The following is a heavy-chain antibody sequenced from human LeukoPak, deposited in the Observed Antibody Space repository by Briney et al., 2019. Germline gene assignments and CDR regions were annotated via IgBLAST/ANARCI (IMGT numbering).Heavy chain of an antibody. CDR3: ARDLTYYFESSGYYYDAFDI. D-gene: IGHD3-22*01. V-gene: IGHV3-7*04. CDR1: GFTLSSYW. J-gene: IGHJ3*02. Sequence: GGSLRLSCAASGFTLSSYWMTWVRQAPGKGLEWVAKIRQDGDEKYYVDSVKGRFTISRDNAKTSLFLQMNSLRAEDTAVYYCARDLTYYFESSGYYYDAFDIWGQGTMVTVSS. CDR2: IRQDGDEK.